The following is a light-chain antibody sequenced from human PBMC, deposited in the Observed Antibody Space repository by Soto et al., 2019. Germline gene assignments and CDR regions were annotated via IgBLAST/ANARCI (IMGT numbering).Light chain of an antibody. J-gene: IGKJ2*01. CDR1: QSISSW. CDR3: QQYNSYPEYT. Sequence: DIQMTQSPSTLSASVGDRVTITCRASQSISSWLAWYQQKPGKAPKLLIYKASSLESGVPSRFSGSGSGTEFTLTISSLQPDDVATYYCQQYNSYPEYTFGQGTKLEIK. V-gene: IGKV1-5*03. CDR2: KAS.